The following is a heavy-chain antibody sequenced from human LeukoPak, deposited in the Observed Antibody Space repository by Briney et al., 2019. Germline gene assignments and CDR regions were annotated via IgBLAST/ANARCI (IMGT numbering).Heavy chain of an antibody. CDR2: IENDGINK. D-gene: IGHD6-6*01. J-gene: IGHJ4*02. Sequence: QPGGSLRLSCAASGFTFSHHGMHWVRQAPGKGLEWLAFIENDGINKNLADSVEGRFTISRDNSKNTLYLQMNSLRAEDTALYYCAKDLHSSSSCYWGQGALVTVSS. CDR3: AKDLHSSSSCY. V-gene: IGHV3-30*02. CDR1: GFTFSHHG.